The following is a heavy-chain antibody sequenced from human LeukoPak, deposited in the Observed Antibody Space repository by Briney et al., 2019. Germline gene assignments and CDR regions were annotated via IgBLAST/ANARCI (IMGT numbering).Heavy chain of an antibody. CDR3: ARDNYYDSSGYYYYFDY. CDR1: GFTFSSYT. D-gene: IGHD3-22*01. Sequence: GGSLRLSCAASGFTFSSYTMNWVRQAPGKGLEWVSSITSSSRFIYYADSVKGRFTISRDNAKNSLYLQMNSLRAEDTAVYYCARDNYYDSSGYYYYFDYWGQGTLVTVSS. J-gene: IGHJ4*02. CDR2: ITSSSRFI. V-gene: IGHV3-21*01.